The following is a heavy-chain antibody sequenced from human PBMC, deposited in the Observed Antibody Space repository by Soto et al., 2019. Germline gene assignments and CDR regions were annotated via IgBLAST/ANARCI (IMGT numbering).Heavy chain of an antibody. CDR3: ARHQVSPWPYYYYGMDV. Sequence: QLQLQESGPGLVKPSETLSLTCTVSGGSISSSSYYWGWIRQPPGKGLEWIGSIYYSGSTYYNPSLKSRVTISVDTSKNQFSLKLSSVTAADTAVYYCARHQVSPWPYYYYGMDVWGQGTTVTVSS. J-gene: IGHJ6*02. CDR2: IYYSGST. D-gene: IGHD2-21*01. CDR1: GGSISSSSYY. V-gene: IGHV4-39*01.